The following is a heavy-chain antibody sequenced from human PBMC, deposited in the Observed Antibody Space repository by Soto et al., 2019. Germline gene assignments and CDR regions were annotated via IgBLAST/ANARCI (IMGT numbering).Heavy chain of an antibody. D-gene: IGHD2-2*01. CDR3: ARSRYCSSTSCFTLGDYFDS. CDR1: GDSLSSGDYY. Sequence: QVQLQESGPRLVKPSQTLSLTCTVSGDSLSSGDYYWSWIRQPPGKGLEWIGHIYYSGTTYYNPALKSRVTISVDTSKNQFSLKLSSVTAADTAVYHCARSRYCSSTSCFTLGDYFDSWGQGTLVTVSS. V-gene: IGHV4-30-4*01. CDR2: IYYSGTT. J-gene: IGHJ4*02.